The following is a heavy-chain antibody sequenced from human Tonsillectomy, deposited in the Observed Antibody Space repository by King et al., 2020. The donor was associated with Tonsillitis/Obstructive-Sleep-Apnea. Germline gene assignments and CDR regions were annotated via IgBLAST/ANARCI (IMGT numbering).Heavy chain of an antibody. CDR3: ARGREEIVVVVPATSRKTWFDP. J-gene: IGHJ5*02. V-gene: IGHV4-34*01. CDR2: INHSGGT. D-gene: IGHD2-15*01. CDR1: GGSFSAYY. Sequence: VQLQQWGAGLLKPSETLSLTCAVYGGSFSAYYWSWIRQPPGKGLGWIGEINHSGGTNYNPSLTSRVTISVDTSKNQFSLKLSSMTAADTAVYYCARGREEIVVVVPATSRKTWFDPWGQGTLVTVSS.